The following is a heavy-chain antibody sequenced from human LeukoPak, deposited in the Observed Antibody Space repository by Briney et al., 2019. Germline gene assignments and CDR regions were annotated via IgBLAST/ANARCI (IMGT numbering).Heavy chain of an antibody. V-gene: IGHV1-69*05. J-gene: IGHJ6*03. D-gene: IGHD3-3*01. CDR2: IIPIFGTA. CDR1: GGTFSSYA. CDR3: ARAGGPYYDFWSGQPPGSYYYYMDV. Sequence: GASVKVSCKASGGTFSSYAISWVRQAPGQGLEWMGGIIPIFGTANYAQKFQGRVTITTDESTSTAYMELSSLRSEDTAVYYCARAGGPYYDFWSGQPPGSYYYYMDVWGKGTTVTVSS.